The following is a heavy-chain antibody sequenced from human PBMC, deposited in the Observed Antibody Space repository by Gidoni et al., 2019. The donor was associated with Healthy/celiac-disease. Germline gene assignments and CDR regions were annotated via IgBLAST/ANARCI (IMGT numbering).Heavy chain of an antibody. CDR2: IWYDGSNK. V-gene: IGHV3-33*08. J-gene: IGHJ3*02. CDR1: GFTFSSYG. Sequence: QVQLVESGGGVVQPGRSLVLSCPASGFTFSSYGMHWVRQAPGKGLEWVAVIWYDGSNKYYADSVKGRFTISRDNSKNTLYLQMNSLRAEDTAVYYCARDPGLGYYDSSGHSDAFDIWGQGTMVTVSS. D-gene: IGHD3-22*01. CDR3: ARDPGLGYYDSSGHSDAFDI.